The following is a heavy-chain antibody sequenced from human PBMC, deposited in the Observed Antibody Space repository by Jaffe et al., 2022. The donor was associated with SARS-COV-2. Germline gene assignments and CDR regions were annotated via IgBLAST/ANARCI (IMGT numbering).Heavy chain of an antibody. CDR3: LKVDIQMPYLCAS. V-gene: IGHV1-18*01. Sequence: QVRLVQSGPEVTKPGASVRVSCMTSGYSFADYAISWVRQAPGQRPEWLGWAHPQNAYRDYARKFRGRVTMTTDTSTSTASMELRDLREDDTAVYFCLKVDIQMPYLCASWGPGTLVTVSS. D-gene: IGHD2-2*01. CDR2: AHPQNAYR. J-gene: IGHJ5*01. CDR1: GYSFADYA.